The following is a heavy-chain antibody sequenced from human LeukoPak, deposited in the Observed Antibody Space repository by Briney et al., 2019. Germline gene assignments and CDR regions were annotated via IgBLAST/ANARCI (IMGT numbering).Heavy chain of an antibody. J-gene: IGHJ6*03. Sequence: GRSLRLSCAASGFTFSNYAMPWVRQAPGKGLEWVAVISYDGSNKFYADSVKGRFTISRDNSKNTLHLQMNSLRAEDTAVYYCARSLATSYYYMDVWGKGTTVTVSS. CDR2: ISYDGSNK. D-gene: IGHD5-12*01. CDR1: GFTFSNYA. V-gene: IGHV3-30*04. CDR3: ARSLATSYYYMDV.